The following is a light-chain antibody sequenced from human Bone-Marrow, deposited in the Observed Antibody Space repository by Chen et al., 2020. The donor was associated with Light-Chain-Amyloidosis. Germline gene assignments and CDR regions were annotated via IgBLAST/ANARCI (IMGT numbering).Light chain of an antibody. CDR1: RDIGTY. Sequence: DIQMTQSPSSLSAFVGDRVTITCRASRDIGTYLNWYQYKPGKIPNLLIYGASSLLSGFPSRFSGSGSGTKFTINIASLQTEEFATYYCKQSHSSPRTVGKGTKVDI. V-gene: IGKV1-39*01. J-gene: IGKJ2*01. CDR2: GAS. CDR3: KQSHSSPRT.